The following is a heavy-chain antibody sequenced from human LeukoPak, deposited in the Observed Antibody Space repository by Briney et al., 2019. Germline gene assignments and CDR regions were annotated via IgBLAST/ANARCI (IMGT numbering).Heavy chain of an antibody. CDR1: GFTFSSYG. CDR2: IRYDGSNK. V-gene: IGHV3-30*02. Sequence: GGSLRLSCAASGFTFSSYGMYWVRQAPGKGLEWVAFIRYDGSNKYYADSVKGRFTISRDNSKNTLYLQMNSLRAEDTAVYYCAKDKFSYYGSGQDFDYWGQGTLVTVSS. D-gene: IGHD3-10*01. CDR3: AKDKFSYYGSGQDFDY. J-gene: IGHJ4*02.